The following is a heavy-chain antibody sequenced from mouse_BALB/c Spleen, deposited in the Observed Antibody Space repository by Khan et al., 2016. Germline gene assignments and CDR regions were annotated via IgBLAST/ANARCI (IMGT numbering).Heavy chain of an antibody. Sequence: EVQLQESGPGLVKPSQSLSLTCTVTGYSITSDYAWNWIRQFPGNKLEWMGYISYSGSTSYNPSLKSRISITRDTSKNQFFLQLNSVTTKDTATYYCARNGNRYERTWFAYWGEGTLVTVSA. CDR2: ISYSGST. CDR3: ARNGNRYERTWFAY. CDR1: GYSITSDYA. V-gene: IGHV3-2*02. J-gene: IGHJ3*01. D-gene: IGHD2-14*01.